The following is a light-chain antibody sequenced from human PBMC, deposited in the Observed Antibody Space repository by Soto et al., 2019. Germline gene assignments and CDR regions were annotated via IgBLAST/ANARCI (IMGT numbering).Light chain of an antibody. CDR1: QSVSSY. CDR3: QQYNNLPPIP. Sequence: AVSPGERATLSCRASQSVSSYLAWYQQKPGQAPRLLIYDASNRATGIPARFSGSGSGTEFTLTISSLQSEDFAVYYCQQYNNLPPIPFGQ. CDR2: DAS. V-gene: IGKV3D-15*01. J-gene: IGKJ5*01.